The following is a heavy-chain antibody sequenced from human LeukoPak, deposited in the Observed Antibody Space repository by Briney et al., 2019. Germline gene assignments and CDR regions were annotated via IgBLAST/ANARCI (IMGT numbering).Heavy chain of an antibody. Sequence: AASVTLSCKASGYTFTDYYMHWVRQAPGQGLEWMGWINPNSGGRNYAQKFQGRVTLTRDTSISTAYMELSSLRSDDTAVYYCASSLISAAGTSFDSWGQGTMVTVSS. D-gene: IGHD6-13*01. CDR3: ASSLISAAGTSFDS. CDR2: INPNSGGR. J-gene: IGHJ4*02. CDR1: GYTFTDYY. V-gene: IGHV1-2*02.